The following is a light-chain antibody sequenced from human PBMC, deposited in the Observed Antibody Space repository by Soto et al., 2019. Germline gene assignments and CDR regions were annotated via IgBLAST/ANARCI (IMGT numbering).Light chain of an antibody. V-gene: IGLV1-40*03. Sequence: QSALTQPPSVSGAPGQMVTISCAGSGSNMGSNYDVNWYQQFPGATPKLLIYGHIHRPSGVPDRFSGSRSGASASLAITGLQPEDEADYYCQSYDRSLSGVIFGGGTKLTVL. J-gene: IGLJ2*01. CDR1: GSNMGSNYD. CDR3: QSYDRSLSGVI. CDR2: GHI.